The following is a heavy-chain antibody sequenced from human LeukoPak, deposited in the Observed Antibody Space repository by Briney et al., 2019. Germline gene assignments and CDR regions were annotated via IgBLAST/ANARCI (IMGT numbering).Heavy chain of an antibody. D-gene: IGHD2-2*02. CDR2: IYHSGST. CDR3: ARAAIYCSSTSCYISFDY. Sequence: PSETLSLTCAVSGGSISSGGYSWSWIRQPPGKGLEWIGYIYHSGSTYYNPSLKSRVTISVDRSKNQFSLKLSSVTAADTAVYYCARAAIYCSSTSCYISFDYWGQGTLVTVSS. V-gene: IGHV4-30-2*01. CDR1: GGSISSGGYS. J-gene: IGHJ4*02.